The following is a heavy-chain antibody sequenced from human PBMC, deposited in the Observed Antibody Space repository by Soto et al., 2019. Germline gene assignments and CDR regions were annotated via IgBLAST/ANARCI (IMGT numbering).Heavy chain of an antibody. Sequence: PSETLSLTCSVSGASIAGSSYWSWIRQPAGKGLEWIGRFSLSGTTNYSPSLRSRVTMSADVSKNQFSLRLTSVTAADKALYYCATGMPTHGETAWYYFESWVQGTLVTVSS. J-gene: IGHJ4*02. CDR1: GASIAGSSY. CDR3: ATGMPTHGETAWYYFES. D-gene: IGHD2-21*01. CDR2: FSLSGTT. V-gene: IGHV4-4*07.